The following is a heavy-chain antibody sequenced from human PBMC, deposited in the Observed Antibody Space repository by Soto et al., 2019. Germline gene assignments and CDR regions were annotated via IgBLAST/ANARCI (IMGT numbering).Heavy chain of an antibody. CDR3: ARDFDPNGQARSWVVAFDI. J-gene: IGHJ3*02. CDR2: ISYDGSNK. Sequence: QVQLVESGGGVVQPGRSLRLSCAASGFTFSSYAMHWVRQAPGKGLEWVAVISYDGSNKYYADSVKGRFTISRDNSKNTLYLQMNGLRAEDTAVYYCARDFDPNGQARSWVVAFDIWGQGTMVTVSS. V-gene: IGHV3-30-3*01. CDR1: GFTFSSYA. D-gene: IGHD1-26*01.